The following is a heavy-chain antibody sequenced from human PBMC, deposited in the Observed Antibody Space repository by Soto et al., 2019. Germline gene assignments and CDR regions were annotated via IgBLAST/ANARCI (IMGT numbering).Heavy chain of an antibody. CDR3: AKATLPLGAFDI. D-gene: IGHD7-27*01. Sequence: GGSLRLSCAASGFTFSSYAMSWVRQAPGEGLEWVSGITAGGTRSYYADSVKGRFTLSRDNSKNTLYLQMDSLAAEDTALYYCAKATLPLGAFDIWGQGTMVTVSS. CDR1: GFTFSSYA. V-gene: IGHV3-23*01. CDR2: ITAGGTRS. J-gene: IGHJ3*02.